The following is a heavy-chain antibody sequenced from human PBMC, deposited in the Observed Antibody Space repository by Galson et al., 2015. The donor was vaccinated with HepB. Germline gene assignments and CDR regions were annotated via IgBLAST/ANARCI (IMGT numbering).Heavy chain of an antibody. CDR3: AREAGPRTYYYYGMDV. D-gene: IGHD6-19*01. V-gene: IGHV1-46*01. CDR2: INPSGGST. J-gene: IGHJ6*02. CDR1: GYTFTSYY. Sequence: SVKVSCKASGYTFTSYYMHWVRQAPGQGLEWMGIINPSGGSTSYAQKFQGRVTMTRDTSTSTVYMELSSLRSEDTAVYYCAREAGPRTYYYYGMDVWGQGTTVTVSS.